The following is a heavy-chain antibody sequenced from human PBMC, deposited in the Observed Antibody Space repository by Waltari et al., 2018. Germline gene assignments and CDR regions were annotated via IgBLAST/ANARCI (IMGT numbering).Heavy chain of an antibody. J-gene: IGHJ4*02. CDR3: ARDPGNCSGGSCHYDY. CDR1: GGSISSSSYY. CDR2: IYYSGST. Sequence: QLQLQESGPGLVKPSETLSLTCTVSGGSISSSSYYWGWIRQPPGKGLEWIGSIYYSGSTYYNPSLKSRVTRSVDTSKNQFSLKLSSVTAADTAVYYCARDPGNCSGGSCHYDYWGQGTLVTVSS. V-gene: IGHV4-39*07. D-gene: IGHD2-15*01.